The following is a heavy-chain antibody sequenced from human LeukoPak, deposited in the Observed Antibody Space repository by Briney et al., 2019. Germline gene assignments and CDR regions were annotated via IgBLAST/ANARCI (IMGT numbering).Heavy chain of an antibody. J-gene: IGHJ6*03. CDR2: VDPEDGET. CDR1: GDTFTDYY. D-gene: IGHD2-15*01. V-gene: IGHV1-69-2*01. Sequence: ASVKISCKASGDTFTDYYIHWVKLAPGRGLEWMGSVDPEDGETIYSERFQGRATMTADTSTATAYMELSSLRSEDTAVYYCATEREPDDRATAYYHYYMDVWGKGTRVTVSS. CDR3: ATEREPDDRATAYYHYYMDV.